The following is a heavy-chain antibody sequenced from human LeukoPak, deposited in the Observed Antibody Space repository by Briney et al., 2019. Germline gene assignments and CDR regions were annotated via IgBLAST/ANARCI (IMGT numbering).Heavy chain of an antibody. V-gene: IGHV3-23*01. Sequence: GALRPSWAAPGFKFANHAMSWVRPTAGKGPELVSAISGGGDITYYADSVKGRFTISRDNSKDTLFLQMHSLRPGDTAVYYCVREDTPATANYWGQGTLVTISS. CDR1: GFKFANHA. CDR2: ISGGGDIT. CDR3: VREDTPATANY. D-gene: IGHD2-21*02. J-gene: IGHJ4*02.